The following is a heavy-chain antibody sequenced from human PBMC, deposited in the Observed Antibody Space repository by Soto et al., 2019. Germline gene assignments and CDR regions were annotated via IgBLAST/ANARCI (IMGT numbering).Heavy chain of an antibody. J-gene: IGHJ3*02. CDR2: IIPIFGTA. Sequence: SVKVSCKASGGTFSSYAICWVRQAPGQGLEWMGGIIPIFGTANYAQKFQGRVTITADESTSTAYMELSSLRSEDTAVYYCARGGYGYYYDSSGPYDAFDIWGQGTMVTVSS. D-gene: IGHD3-22*01. V-gene: IGHV1-69*13. CDR1: GGTFSSYA. CDR3: ARGGYGYYYDSSGPYDAFDI.